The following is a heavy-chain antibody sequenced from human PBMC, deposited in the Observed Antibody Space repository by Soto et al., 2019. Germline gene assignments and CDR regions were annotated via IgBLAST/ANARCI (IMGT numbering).Heavy chain of an antibody. D-gene: IGHD3-10*01. Sequence: GGSLRLSWAASGFTFSRYAIHWVRQAPGKGREWVAVISRDGSNKYYVDSVKGRFTTSRDNSKNKLYLQMISLRYEDPAVYYCARSRNSAAADSLDFWGQGARGTV. CDR2: ISRDGSNK. V-gene: IGHV3-30*04. J-gene: IGHJ4*02. CDR3: ARSRNSAAADSLDF. CDR1: GFTFSRYA.